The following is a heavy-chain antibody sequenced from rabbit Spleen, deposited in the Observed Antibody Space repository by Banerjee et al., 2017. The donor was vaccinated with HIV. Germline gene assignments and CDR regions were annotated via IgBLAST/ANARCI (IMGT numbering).Heavy chain of an antibody. CDR2: IPAGSSGNI. Sequence: QQQLVESGGGLVKPGASLTLTCTASGFSFSSDAWIYWVRQAPGKGLEWIACIPAGSSGNIGYANWAKGRFTISKTSSTTVTLQMTSLTAADTATYFCARDLGASGAYGIDLWGQGTLVTVS. D-gene: IGHD6-1*01. V-gene: IGHV1S45*01. CDR3: ARDLGASGAYGIDL. CDR1: GFSFSSDAW. J-gene: IGHJ3*01.